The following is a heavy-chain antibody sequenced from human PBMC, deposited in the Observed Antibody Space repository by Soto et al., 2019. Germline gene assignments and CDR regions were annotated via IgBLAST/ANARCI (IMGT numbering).Heavy chain of an antibody. Sequence: QVQLVESGGGVVQPGRSLRLSCAASGFTFSSYGMHWVRQAPGKGLEWVAVIWYDGSNKYYADSVKGRFTISRDNSKNRLYLQMNSLRAEDTAVYYCARAIAVAGVYYYYGMDVWGQGTTVTVSS. D-gene: IGHD6-19*01. CDR2: IWYDGSNK. V-gene: IGHV3-33*01. CDR1: GFTFSSYG. J-gene: IGHJ6*02. CDR3: ARAIAVAGVYYYYGMDV.